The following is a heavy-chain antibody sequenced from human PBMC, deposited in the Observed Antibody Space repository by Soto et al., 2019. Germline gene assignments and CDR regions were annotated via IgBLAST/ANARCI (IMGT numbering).Heavy chain of an antibody. CDR2: ISVSGVST. J-gene: IGHJ5*02. CDR1: GFSFKNHA. CDR3: TRLTENSFYDNSGVYYGPGVS. Sequence: EVHLLESGGGLVQPGGSLRLSCAASGFSFKNHAMAWVRQAPGKGLQWVSSISVSGVSTFYADSVKGRFTVSRDNSRSTLYLQMDSLRAEDTAVYYCTRLTENSFYDNSGVYYGPGVSWGQGTLATVSS. V-gene: IGHV3-23*01. D-gene: IGHD3-22*01.